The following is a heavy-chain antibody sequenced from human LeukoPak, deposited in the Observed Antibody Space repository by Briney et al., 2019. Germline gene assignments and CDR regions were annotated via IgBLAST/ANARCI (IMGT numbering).Heavy chain of an antibody. V-gene: IGHV4-31*03. D-gene: IGHD5-18*01. CDR1: GGSISSGGYY. J-gene: IGHJ4*02. Sequence: SETLSLTCTVSGGSISSGGYYWSWIRQHPGKGLEWIGYIYYSGSTYYNPSLKSRVTISVDTSKNQFSLKLSSVTAADTAVYYCARGELWSYYFDYWGQGTLVTVSS. CDR3: ARGELWSYYFDY. CDR2: IYYSGST.